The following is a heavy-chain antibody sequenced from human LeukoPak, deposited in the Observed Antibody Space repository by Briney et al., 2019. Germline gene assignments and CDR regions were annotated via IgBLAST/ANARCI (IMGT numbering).Heavy chain of an antibody. CDR1: GFSFSNYV. Sequence: GGSLRLSCAASGFSFSNYVMTWVRQAPGKGLEWVSAIIGTGAGTYYADSVKGRFTISRDNSKNTLYLQMNSLRAEDTAVYYCAKGSPAILYYCMDVWGKGTTVTVSS. CDR3: AKGSPAILYYCMDV. D-gene: IGHD2-21*01. V-gene: IGHV3-23*01. J-gene: IGHJ6*03. CDR2: IIGTGAGT.